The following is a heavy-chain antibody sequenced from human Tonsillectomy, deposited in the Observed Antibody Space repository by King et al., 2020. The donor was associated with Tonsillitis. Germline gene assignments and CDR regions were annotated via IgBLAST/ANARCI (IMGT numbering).Heavy chain of an antibody. CDR2: ISRSGDST. CDR1: GITFSSYA. V-gene: IGHV3-23*01. CDR3: AVREAYWGGY. J-gene: IGHJ1*01. D-gene: IGHD2-21*01. Sequence: VQLQESGGGLVQPGGSLRLSCAASGITFSSYAINWVRQTPGKGLEWVSAISRSGDSTYYADSVKGRFTISRDNSKNTLYLQMNSLRAEDSAVYYCAVREAYWGGYWGQGTLVAVSS.